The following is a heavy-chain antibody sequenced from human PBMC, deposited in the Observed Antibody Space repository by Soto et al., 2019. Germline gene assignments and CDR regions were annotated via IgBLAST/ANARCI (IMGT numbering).Heavy chain of an antibody. J-gene: IGHJ6*02. CDR1: GGTFSSYA. D-gene: IGHD3-9*01. Sequence: SVKLSCKACGGTFSSYAISWVRQAPGQGLEWMGGIIPIFGTANYAQKFQGRVTITADESTSTAYMELSSLRSEDTAVYYCARDRDILTGYYKGAGNYYYGMDVWGQGTTLTVSS. CDR3: ARDRDILTGYYKGAGNYYYGMDV. CDR2: IIPIFGTA. V-gene: IGHV1-69*13.